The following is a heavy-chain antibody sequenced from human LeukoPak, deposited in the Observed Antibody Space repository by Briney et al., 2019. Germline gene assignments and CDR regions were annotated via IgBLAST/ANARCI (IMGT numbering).Heavy chain of an antibody. J-gene: IGHJ4*02. D-gene: IGHD3-22*01. CDR3: ARATSRVVILDY. CDR2: IHDSGST. CDR1: GGSIRSSYYY. V-gene: IGHV4-39*07. Sequence: SETLSLTCTVSGGSIRSSYYYWGWIRQPPGKGLEWIGSIHDSGSTYYNPSLKSRVTISVDTSKNQFSLKLSSVTAADTAVYYCARATSRVVILDYWGQGTLVTVSS.